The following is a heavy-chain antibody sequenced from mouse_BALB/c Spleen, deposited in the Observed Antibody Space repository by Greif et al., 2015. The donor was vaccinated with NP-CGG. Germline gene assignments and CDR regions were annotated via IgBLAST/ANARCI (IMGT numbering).Heavy chain of an antibody. V-gene: IGHV14-4*02. CDR1: GFNIKDYY. J-gene: IGHJ3*01. Sequence: EVQLQQSGAELVRSGASVKLSCTASGFNIKDYYMHWVKQRPEQGLEWIGWIDPENGDTEYAPKFQGKATMTADTSSNTAYLQLSSLTSEDTAVYYCNAWGYGYGPNFAYWGQGTLVTVSA. CDR3: NAWGYGYGPNFAY. D-gene: IGHD2-2*01. CDR2: IDPENGDT.